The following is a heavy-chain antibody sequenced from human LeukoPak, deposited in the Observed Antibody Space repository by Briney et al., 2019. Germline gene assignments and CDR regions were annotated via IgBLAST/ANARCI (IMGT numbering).Heavy chain of an antibody. D-gene: IGHD2-2*01. CDR3: ARGRDVAVVPAADFDY. J-gene: IGHJ4*02. CDR2: TYYRSRWYT. Sequence: SQTLSLTCATSGDSVSRNNLAWNWIRQSPSRGLEWLGRTYYRSRWYTEYALSVKSRITIIPDTSKNQFSLQMNSVTPEDTAVYYCARGRDVAVVPAADFDYWGQGTLVTVSS. V-gene: IGHV6-1*01. CDR1: GDSVSRNNLA.